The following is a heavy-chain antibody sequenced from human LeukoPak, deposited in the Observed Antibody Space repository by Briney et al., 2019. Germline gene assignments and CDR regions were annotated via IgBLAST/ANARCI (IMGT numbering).Heavy chain of an antibody. J-gene: IGHJ4*02. V-gene: IGHV3-30*02. CDR2: VRYDGGNE. CDR3: AKDGDDCIDS. Sequence: GGSLRLSCAASGFTFNRRGMHWVRQAPGKGLEWVAFVRYDGGNEYYGDSVRGRFTISRDNFRNTLSLYMASLTPEDTAVYYCAKDGDDCIDSWGQGTLVTVSS. D-gene: IGHD3-22*01. CDR1: GFTFNRRG.